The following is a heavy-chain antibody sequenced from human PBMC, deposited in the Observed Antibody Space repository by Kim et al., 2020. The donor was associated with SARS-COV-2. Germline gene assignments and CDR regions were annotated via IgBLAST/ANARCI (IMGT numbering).Heavy chain of an antibody. D-gene: IGHD3-10*01. Sequence: ASVKVSCKASGYTFTGYYMHWVRQAPGQGLEWMGWINPNSGGTNYAQKFRGRVTMTRDTSISTAYMELSRLRSDDTAVYYCARERSNVLLWFGELWVSQCGMDVCGQGTTFTVSS. CDR1: GYTFTGYY. J-gene: IGHJ6*02. CDR3: ARERSNVLLWFGELWVSQCGMDV. CDR2: INPNSGGT. V-gene: IGHV1-2*02.